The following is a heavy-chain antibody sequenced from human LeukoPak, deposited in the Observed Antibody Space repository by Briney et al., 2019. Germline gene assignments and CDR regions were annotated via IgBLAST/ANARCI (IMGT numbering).Heavy chain of an antibody. V-gene: IGHV3-30*01. Sequence: PGGSLRLSCAASGFTFSSYAMHWVRQAPGKGLEWVAVISYDGSNKYYADSVKGRFTISRDNSKNTLYLKMNSLRAEDTAVYYCARGYVSPTMIVVVITMPLDYWGQGTLVTVSS. D-gene: IGHD3-22*01. CDR2: ISYDGSNK. CDR3: ARGYVSPTMIVVVITMPLDY. CDR1: GFTFSSYA. J-gene: IGHJ4*02.